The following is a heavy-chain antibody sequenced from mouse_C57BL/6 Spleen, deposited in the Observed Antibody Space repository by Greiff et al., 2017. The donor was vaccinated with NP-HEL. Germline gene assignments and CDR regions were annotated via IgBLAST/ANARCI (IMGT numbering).Heavy chain of an antibody. V-gene: IGHV1-15*01. Sequence: VQLQQSGAELVRPGASVTLSCKASGYTFTDYEMHWVKQTPVHGLEWIGAIDPETGGTAYNQKFKGKAILTADKSSSTAYMELRSLTSEDSAVYYCTRMNSSPYFDYWGQGTTLTVSS. CDR2: IDPETGGT. J-gene: IGHJ2*01. CDR3: TRMNSSPYFDY. CDR1: GYTFTDYE.